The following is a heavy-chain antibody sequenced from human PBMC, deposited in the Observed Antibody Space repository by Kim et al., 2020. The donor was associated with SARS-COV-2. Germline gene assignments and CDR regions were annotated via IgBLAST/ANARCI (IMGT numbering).Heavy chain of an antibody. CDR2: VSGDASTT. Sequence: GGSLRLSCAGSGFTFNKFAMNWIRQAPGKGLEWVSAVSGDASTTYYADSVKGRFIVSRDNSKNTVYLQLNSVRAEDAAIYYCAKDRGGYPSGWYKGASHFYSWGQEFLVTGSS. CDR3: AKDRGGYPSGWYKGASHFYS. J-gene: IGHJ4*02. V-gene: IGHV3-23*01. CDR1: GFTFNKFA. D-gene: IGHD6-19*01.